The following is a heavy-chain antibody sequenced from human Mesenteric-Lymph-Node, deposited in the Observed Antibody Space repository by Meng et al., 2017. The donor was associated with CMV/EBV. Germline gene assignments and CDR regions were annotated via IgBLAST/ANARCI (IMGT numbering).Heavy chain of an antibody. CDR3: ARDRWGAVATYYLDY. Sequence: ASVKVSCKVSGGSFSEYTINWVRQAPGQGLEWMGWINPKTGVTNYAQKLQGRVTMTRDTSISTAYMELRRLRSDDTAVYYCARDRWGAVATYYLDYWGQGTLVTVSS. CDR1: GGSFSEYT. CDR2: INPKTGVT. J-gene: IGHJ4*02. V-gene: IGHV1-2*02. D-gene: IGHD6-19*01.